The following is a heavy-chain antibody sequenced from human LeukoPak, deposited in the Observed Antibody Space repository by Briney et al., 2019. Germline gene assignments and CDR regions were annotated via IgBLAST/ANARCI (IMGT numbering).Heavy chain of an antibody. CDR3: ARGWWFDY. CDR2: IKSDGSST. CDR1: GFTFSTYA. Sequence: GGSLRLSCAASGFTFSTYAMSWVRQAPGKGLVWVSRIKSDGSSTSYADSVKGRFTISRDNDKNTLYLQMNSLRAEDTAVYYCARGWWFDYWGQGTLVTVSS. V-gene: IGHV3-74*01. D-gene: IGHD2-15*01. J-gene: IGHJ4*02.